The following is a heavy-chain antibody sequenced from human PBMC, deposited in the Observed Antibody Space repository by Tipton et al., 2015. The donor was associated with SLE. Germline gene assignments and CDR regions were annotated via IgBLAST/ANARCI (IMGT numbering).Heavy chain of an antibody. CDR1: GVSISSNH. Sequence: TLSLTCTVSGVSISSNHWSWIRQPPGKGLEWIGYLYYSGSTNSNPSLKSRVTISVDTSKNLFSLKLSSVTAADTAVYYCARGHTAMVGSLYYYGMDVWGQGTTAPVPS. D-gene: IGHD5-18*01. CDR2: LYYSGST. CDR3: ARGHTAMVGSLYYYGMDV. V-gene: IGHV4-59*12. J-gene: IGHJ6*02.